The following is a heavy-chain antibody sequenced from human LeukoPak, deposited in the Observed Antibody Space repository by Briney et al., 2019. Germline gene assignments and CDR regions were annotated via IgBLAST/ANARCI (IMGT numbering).Heavy chain of an antibody. CDR2: INPNSGGT. V-gene: IGHV1-2*02. CDR1: GYTFTGYY. J-gene: IGHJ4*02. CDR3: ARWWPYYFDY. Sequence: ASVKVSCKASGYTFTGYYMHWVRQAPGQGLEWMGWINPNSGGTNYAQKFQGRVNMTRDMSTSTVYMELSSLRSEDTAVYYCARWWPYYFDYWGQGTLVTVSS. D-gene: IGHD2-15*01.